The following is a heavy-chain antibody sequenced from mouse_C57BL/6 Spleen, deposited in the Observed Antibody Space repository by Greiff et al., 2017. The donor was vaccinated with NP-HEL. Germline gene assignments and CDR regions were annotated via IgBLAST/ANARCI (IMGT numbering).Heavy chain of an antibody. CDR2: INPGSGGT. CDR1: GYAFTNYL. V-gene: IGHV1-54*01. CDR3: ARGDGAWFAY. J-gene: IGHJ3*01. D-gene: IGHD1-1*01. Sequence: VQLQQSGAELVRPGTSVKVSCKASGYAFTNYLIEWVKQRPGQGLEWIGVINPGSGGTNYNGKFKGKATLTADKSSSTAYMPRSSLTSEDSAVYFCARGDGAWFAYWGQGTLVTVSA.